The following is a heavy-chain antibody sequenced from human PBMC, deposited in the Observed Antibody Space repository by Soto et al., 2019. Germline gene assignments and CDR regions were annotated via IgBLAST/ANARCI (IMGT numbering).Heavy chain of an antibody. CDR2: ILHTGGT. J-gene: IGHJ4*02. D-gene: IGHD3-10*01. V-gene: IGHV4-30-2*01. CDR3: ARLQFGEGFDY. Sequence: SETLSLTCAVSGGSISGGGFSWSWIRQPPGKGLEWIGYILHTGGTQYNPSLKSRVSMSVDKSKNQFSLHLTSATAADTAVYYCARLQFGEGFDYWGQGALVTVSS. CDR1: GGSISGGGFS.